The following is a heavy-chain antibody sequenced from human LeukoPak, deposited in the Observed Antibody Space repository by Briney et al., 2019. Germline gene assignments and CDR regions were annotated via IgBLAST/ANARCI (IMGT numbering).Heavy chain of an antibody. CDR1: GYSICSVYY. D-gene: IGHD6-19*01. J-gene: IGHJ4*02. CDR3: ARVIAVAVSDY. Sequence: SETLLLTSTVSGYSICSVYYLGWIRQPPGKGLEWIGTIYDSGSTYYNPSLKSRITISVDTSKIQFSLKLSSVTAADTAVDYYARVIAVAVSDYWGQGTLVTVSS. CDR2: IYDSGST. V-gene: IGHV4-38-2*02.